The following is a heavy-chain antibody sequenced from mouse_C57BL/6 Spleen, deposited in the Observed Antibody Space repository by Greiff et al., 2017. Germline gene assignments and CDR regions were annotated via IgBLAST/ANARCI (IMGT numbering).Heavy chain of an antibody. Sequence: VQLQQPGTDLVKPGPSVTLSCKASGYTFTSYWMHWVKQRPGQGLEWIGNIIPSNGGTNYNAKLKSKATLTVDKSTSTAYMQLSCLTSEDTAVYYCARGRYGSGLVYWGQGTTLTVSS. CDR3: ARGRYGSGLVY. V-gene: IGHV1-53*01. CDR1: GYTFTSYW. D-gene: IGHD1-1*01. J-gene: IGHJ2*01. CDR2: IIPSNGGT.